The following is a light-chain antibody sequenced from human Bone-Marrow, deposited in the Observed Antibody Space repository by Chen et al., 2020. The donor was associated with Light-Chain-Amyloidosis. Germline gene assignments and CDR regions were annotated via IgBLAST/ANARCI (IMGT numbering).Light chain of an antibody. CDR1: SSDVGNYNL. Sequence: QSALTQPASVSGSPGQSITISCTGTSSDVGNYNLVSWYQHHPGKAPTLMISEVNNRPSGVSNRFAGSKAGNTASLTISGLQAENEADYYCSSNAGSTIFFVFGTGTKVTGL. V-gene: IGLV2-23*02. CDR3: SSNAGSTIFFV. J-gene: IGLJ1*01. CDR2: EVN.